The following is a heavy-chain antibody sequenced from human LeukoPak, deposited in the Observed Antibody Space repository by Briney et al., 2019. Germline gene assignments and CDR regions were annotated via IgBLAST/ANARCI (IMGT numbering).Heavy chain of an antibody. Sequence: SETLSLTCAVYGGSFSGYYWSWIRQPPGKGLEWIGEINHSGSTNYNPSLKSRVTISVDTSKNQFSLKQSSVTAADTAVYYCARKNQWLAQFDYWGQGTLVTVSS. J-gene: IGHJ4*02. CDR1: GGSFSGYY. V-gene: IGHV4-34*01. D-gene: IGHD6-19*01. CDR2: INHSGST. CDR3: ARKNQWLAQFDY.